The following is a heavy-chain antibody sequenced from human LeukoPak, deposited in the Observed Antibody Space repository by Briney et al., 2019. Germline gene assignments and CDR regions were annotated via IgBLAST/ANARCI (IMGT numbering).Heavy chain of an antibody. CDR3: ARQVRGVLDY. D-gene: IGHD3-10*01. Sequence: PSETLSLTCTVSGGSISRGDYYWSWIRQPAGKGLEWIGRIYTSGSTNYNPSLKSRVTMSVDTSKNQFSLKLSSVTAADTAVYYCARQVRGVLDYWGQGTLVTVSS. J-gene: IGHJ4*02. CDR1: GGSISRGDYY. CDR2: IYTSGST. V-gene: IGHV4-61*02.